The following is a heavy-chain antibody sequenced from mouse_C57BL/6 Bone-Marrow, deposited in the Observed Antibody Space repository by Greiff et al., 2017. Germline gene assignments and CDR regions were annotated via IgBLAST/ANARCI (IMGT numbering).Heavy chain of an antibody. CDR1: GFTFSSYA. CDR3: TRAFTTVVTYYYAMDY. CDR2: ISSGGDYI. D-gene: IGHD1-1*01. Sequence: EVQGVESGEGLVKPGGSLKLSCAASGFTFSSYAMSWVRQTPEKRLEWVAYISSGGDYIYYADTVKGRFTISRDNARNTLYLQMSSLKSEDTAMYYCTRAFTTVVTYYYAMDYWGQGTSVTVSS. V-gene: IGHV5-9-1*02. J-gene: IGHJ4*01.